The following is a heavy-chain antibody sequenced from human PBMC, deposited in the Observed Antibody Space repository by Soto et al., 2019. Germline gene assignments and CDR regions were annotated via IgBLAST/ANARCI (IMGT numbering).Heavy chain of an antibody. J-gene: IGHJ4*02. CDR3: ATDPFYDSSRYYYLHFEY. Sequence: ASVKVSCKVSGYTLTYFAVHWVRQAPGQRLEWMGWINAGTGNRKYSQQLQDRVTITRDTSASTTYMEMSTLISEDTAVYYCATDPFYDSSRYYYLHFEYWGQGILVPVCS. V-gene: IGHV1-3*01. D-gene: IGHD3-22*01. CDR1: GYTLTYFA. CDR2: INAGTGNR.